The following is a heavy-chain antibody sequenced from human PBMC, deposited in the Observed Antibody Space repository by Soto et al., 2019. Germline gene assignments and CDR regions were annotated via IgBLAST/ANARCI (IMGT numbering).Heavy chain of an antibody. CDR2: ISSSSSYI. CDR1: GFTFXSYS. J-gene: IGHJ4*02. D-gene: IGHD5-18*01. V-gene: IGHV3-21*01. CDR3: ARDSVDTAMSNDY. Sequence: PGGSLRLSCAASGFTFXSYSMNWVRQAPGKGLEWVSSISSSSSYIYYADSVKGRFTISRDNAKNSLYLQMNSLRAEDTAVYYCARDSVDTAMSNDYWGQGTLVTVSS.